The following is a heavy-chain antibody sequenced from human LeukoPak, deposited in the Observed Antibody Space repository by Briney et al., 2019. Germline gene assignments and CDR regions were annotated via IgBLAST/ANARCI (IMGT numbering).Heavy chain of an antibody. J-gene: IGHJ5*02. CDR1: GFTFRSFA. V-gene: IGHV3-23*01. Sequence: GGSLRLSCAASGFTFRSFAMSWVRQAPGRGLEWVSAISDYTYYADSVKGRFTISRDNSKNTLYLQMDSLRTEDTAIYYCAKAQAPTGRNLFDPWGQGTLVTVSS. CDR2: ISDYT. CDR3: AKAQAPTGRNLFDP. D-gene: IGHD1-1*01.